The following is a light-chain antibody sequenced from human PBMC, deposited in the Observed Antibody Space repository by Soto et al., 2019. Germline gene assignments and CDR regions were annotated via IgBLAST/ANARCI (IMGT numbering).Light chain of an antibody. CDR3: QQYGTSPYA. J-gene: IGKJ2*01. CDR2: GAS. V-gene: IGKV3-20*01. Sequence: EIVLTQSPGTLSLSPGERATLSCRASQSVTNNFLAWYQQKPGQAPRLLIYGASSRATGIPDRFSGSGSGTEFTLTISRLEPEDFAVYYCQQYGTSPYAFAQGTKVEIK. CDR1: QSVTNNF.